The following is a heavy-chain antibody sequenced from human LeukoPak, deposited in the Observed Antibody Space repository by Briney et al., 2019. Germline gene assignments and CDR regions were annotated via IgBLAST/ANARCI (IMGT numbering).Heavy chain of an antibody. CDR1: GGSISSSTYY. J-gene: IGHJ4*02. CDR2: ITYSGST. Sequence: SETLSLTCTVSGGSISSSTYYWAWLRQSPGKGLEWIGSITYSGSTYYNPSLESRVTISVDTSKNQFSLRLISVTAVDTAVYYCARQGVGATDCWGQGTLVTVSS. CDR3: ARQGVGATDC. D-gene: IGHD1-26*01. V-gene: IGHV4-39*01.